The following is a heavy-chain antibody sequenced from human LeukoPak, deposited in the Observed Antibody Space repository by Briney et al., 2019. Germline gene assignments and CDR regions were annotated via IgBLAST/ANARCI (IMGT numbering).Heavy chain of an antibody. CDR1: GFTFSSYG. J-gene: IGHJ3*02. V-gene: IGHV3-33*06. CDR2: IWYVGSNK. D-gene: IGHD2/OR15-2a*01. CDR3: AKGVAISTYLLYAFDI. Sequence: GGSLRLSCAASGFTFSSYGMHWVRQAPGKGLEWVAVIWYVGSNKYYADSVKGRFTISRDNSKNTLYLQMNSLRAEDTAVYYCAKGVAISTYLLYAFDIWGQGTMVTVSS.